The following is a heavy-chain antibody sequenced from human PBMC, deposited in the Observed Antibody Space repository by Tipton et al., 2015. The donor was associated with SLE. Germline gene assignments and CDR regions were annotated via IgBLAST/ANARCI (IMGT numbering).Heavy chain of an antibody. CDR2: INHSGST. V-gene: IGHV4-34*01. Sequence: LRLSCAVYGGSFSGYYWSWIRQPPGKGLEWIGEINHSGSTNYNPSLKSRVTISVDTSKNQFSLKLSSVTAADTAVYYCARGGQSHYYYYYMDVRGKGTTVTVSS. J-gene: IGHJ6*03. D-gene: IGHD6-19*01. CDR1: GGSFSGYY. CDR3: ARGGQSHYYYYYMDV.